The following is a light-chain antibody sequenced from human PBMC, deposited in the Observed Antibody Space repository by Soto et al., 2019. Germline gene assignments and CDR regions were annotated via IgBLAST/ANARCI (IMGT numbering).Light chain of an antibody. Sequence: DIVMTQSPDSLAVSLGERATINCKSSQSVLYSSNNKNYLAWYQQKPGQPPKLLIYWASTRESGVPDRFSGSGYGTDFTHTISSLQAEDVEVYYCQQYYSTQYTFGQGNKLEIK. CDR1: QSVLYSSNNKNY. CDR3: QQYYSTQYT. J-gene: IGKJ2*01. CDR2: WAS. V-gene: IGKV4-1*01.